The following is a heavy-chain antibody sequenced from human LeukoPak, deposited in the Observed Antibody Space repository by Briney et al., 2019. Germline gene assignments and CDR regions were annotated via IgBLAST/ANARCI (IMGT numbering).Heavy chain of an antibody. Sequence: SETLSLTCTVSGGSISSYYWSWIRQPPGKGLEWIGYIYYSGSTNYNPSLKSRVTISVDTSKNQFSLKLSSVTAADTAVYYCARHIGQLANFGYWGQGTLVTVSS. V-gene: IGHV4-59*08. CDR2: IYYSGST. J-gene: IGHJ4*02. CDR1: GGSISSYY. CDR3: ARHIGQLANFGY. D-gene: IGHD6-13*01.